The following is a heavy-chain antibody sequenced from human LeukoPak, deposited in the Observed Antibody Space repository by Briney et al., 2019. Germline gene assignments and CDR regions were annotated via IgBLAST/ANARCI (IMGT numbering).Heavy chain of an antibody. CDR3: AKVVPWFGELLSGFDY. Sequence: GGSLRLSCAASGFTFSSYGMSWVRQAPGKGLEWVSAISGSGGSTYYADSVKGRFTISRDNSKNTLYLQMNSLRAEDTAVYYCAKVVPWFGELLSGFDYWGQGTLVTVSS. CDR2: ISGSGGST. D-gene: IGHD3-10*01. CDR1: GFTFSSYG. V-gene: IGHV3-23*01. J-gene: IGHJ4*02.